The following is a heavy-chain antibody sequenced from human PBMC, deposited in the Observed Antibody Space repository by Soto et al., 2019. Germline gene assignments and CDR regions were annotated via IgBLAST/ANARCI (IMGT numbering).Heavy chain of an antibody. Sequence: PGGSLSLSCSASGFTFADYTMSWFRQAPGKGLECVCFIRSKTYGGTTKYAASETGRFTISRDDSKSIAYLHMNSLETEGTAVYYCSRNKHDMIGSGFDYWGQGTMVTV. CDR3: SRNKHDMIGSGFDY. J-gene: IGHJ4*02. D-gene: IGHD3-16*01. V-gene: IGHV3-49*03. CDR1: GFTFADYT. CDR2: IRSKTYGGTT.